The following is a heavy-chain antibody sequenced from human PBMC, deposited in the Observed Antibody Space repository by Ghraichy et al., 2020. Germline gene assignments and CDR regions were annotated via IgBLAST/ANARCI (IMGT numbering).Heavy chain of an antibody. CDR1: GFTFSSYD. Sequence: GGSLRLSCAASGFTFSSYDAHWVRQASGKGLEWISAIGIRGDTYYADSVKGRFTISTDNAKNSLYLQMNSLRVEDTAVYYCARGWGGGSSGWYFLDYWGQGTLVTVSS. CDR2: IGIRGDT. CDR3: ARGWGGGSSGWYFLDY. D-gene: IGHD6-19*01. V-gene: IGHV3-13*04. J-gene: IGHJ4*02.